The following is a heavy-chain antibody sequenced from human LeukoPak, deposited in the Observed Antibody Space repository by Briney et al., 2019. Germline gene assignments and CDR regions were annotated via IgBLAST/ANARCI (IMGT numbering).Heavy chain of an antibody. Sequence: SETLSLTCAVYGGSFSGYYWNWIRQPPGKGLEWIGEINHSGSTNYNPSLRRRVTISIDTSKNQFSLKVRFVTAADTAVYYCARGNRGDNWNDLVIAFDIWGQGTMVTVSS. D-gene: IGHD1-1*01. CDR2: INHSGST. CDR1: GGSFSGYY. CDR3: ARGNRGDNWNDLVIAFDI. V-gene: IGHV4-34*01. J-gene: IGHJ3*02.